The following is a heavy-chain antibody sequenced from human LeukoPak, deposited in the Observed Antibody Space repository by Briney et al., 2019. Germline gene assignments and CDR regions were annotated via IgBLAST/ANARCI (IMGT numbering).Heavy chain of an antibody. V-gene: IGHV3-21*01. J-gene: IGHJ6*02. Sequence: GILSLSCAASGFTFSSYSMNWVRQAPGKGLEWVSSISSSSSYIYYADSVKGRFTISRDNAKNSLYLQMNSLRAEDTAVYYCARTAGYSSGWSHYYYYGMDVWGQGTTVTVSS. CDR1: GFTFSSYS. D-gene: IGHD6-19*01. CDR2: ISSSSSYI. CDR3: ARTAGYSSGWSHYYYYGMDV.